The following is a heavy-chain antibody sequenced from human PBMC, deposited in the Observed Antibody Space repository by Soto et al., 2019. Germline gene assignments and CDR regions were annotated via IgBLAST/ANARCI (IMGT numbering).Heavy chain of an antibody. V-gene: IGHV1-2*02. Sequence: ASVKVSCKASGYSFTDYHIHWVRQAPGQGLEWMGWINPDSGGTNYAQKLQGRVTMARDTSITTDYMELSRLTSDDTAVYYCARGLAVPGPRANDALDVWGQGTMVTVSS. J-gene: IGHJ3*01. D-gene: IGHD6-19*01. CDR3: ARGLAVPGPRANDALDV. CDR2: INPDSGGT. CDR1: GYSFTDYH.